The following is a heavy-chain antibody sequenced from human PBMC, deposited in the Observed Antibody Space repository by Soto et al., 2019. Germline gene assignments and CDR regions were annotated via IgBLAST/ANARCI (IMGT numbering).Heavy chain of an antibody. D-gene: IGHD3-22*01. CDR3: ARVLLSRITMIVQFYY. CDR2: IYYSGST. CDR1: GGSISSGDYY. J-gene: IGHJ4*02. V-gene: IGHV4-31*03. Sequence: SETLSLTCTVSGGSISSGDYYWSWIRQHTGKGLEWIGYIYYSGSTYYNPSLKSRVTISVDTSKNQFSLKLSSVTAADTAVYFCARVLLSRITMIVQFYYWGQGTLATVSA.